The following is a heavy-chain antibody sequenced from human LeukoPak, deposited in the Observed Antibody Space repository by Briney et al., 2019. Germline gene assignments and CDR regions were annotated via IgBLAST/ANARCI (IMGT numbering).Heavy chain of an antibody. Sequence: PGGSLRLSCVASGFTFSAYSMTWIRPAPGKGLEWISHISSSGTIYADSVRGRFTISRDNAKNSLYLQMNSLRDDDTAVYYCAREGNFDIWGQGTMVTVSS. CDR2: ISSSGT. CDR1: GFTFSAYS. V-gene: IGHV3-11*04. CDR3: AREGNFDI. J-gene: IGHJ3*02.